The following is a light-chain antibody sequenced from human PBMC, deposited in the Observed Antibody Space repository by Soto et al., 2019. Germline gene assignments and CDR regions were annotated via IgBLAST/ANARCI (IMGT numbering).Light chain of an antibody. Sequence: DIQMTQSPSSLSASVAARVTITCQASQDITNYLNWYQQKPGRAPRLLLYDASSLETGVPSRFSGSGSGTDFTFTISSLQPEDIATYYCQQYDNLPLTFGGGTKVDIK. J-gene: IGKJ4*01. CDR3: QQYDNLPLT. CDR1: QDITNY. V-gene: IGKV1-33*01. CDR2: DAS.